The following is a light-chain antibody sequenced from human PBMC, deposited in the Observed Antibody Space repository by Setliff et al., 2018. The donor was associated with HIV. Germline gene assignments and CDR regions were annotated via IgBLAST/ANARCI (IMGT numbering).Light chain of an antibody. Sequence: PGQSVTISCTGASSDVGVYNYVSWFQQHPGKAPKLMIYEVTKRPSGVPDRFSGSKSGNTASLTVSGLQAEDEADYYCGSYAGSKSDVFGTGTKVTVL. CDR1: SSDVGVYNY. CDR3: GSYAGSKSDV. V-gene: IGLV2-8*01. J-gene: IGLJ1*01. CDR2: EVT.